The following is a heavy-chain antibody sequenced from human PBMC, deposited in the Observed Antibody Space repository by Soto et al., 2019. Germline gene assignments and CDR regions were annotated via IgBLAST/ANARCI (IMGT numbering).Heavy chain of an antibody. V-gene: IGHV3-23*04. J-gene: IGHJ6*02. CDR1: GFLFSRYA. D-gene: IGHD3-10*01. CDR3: VKDLSALVRGVIPTGMDV. CDR2: ISDIGTT. Sequence: VQLVESGGGVVQPGRSLRLSCEASGFLFSRYAMSWVRQAPGKGLEWVSVISDIGTTYYADFLKGRFTVSRDNSKNTLYLHMNSLRADDTAIYYCVKDLSALVRGVIPTGMDVWGQGTTVTVSS.